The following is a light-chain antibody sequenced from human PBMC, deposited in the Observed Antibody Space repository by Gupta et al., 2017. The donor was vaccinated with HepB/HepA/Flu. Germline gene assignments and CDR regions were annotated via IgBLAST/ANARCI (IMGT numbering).Light chain of an antibody. CDR2: GNS. J-gene: IGLJ2*01. CDR1: SSNIGAGYD. V-gene: IGLV1-40*01. CDR3: QSYDSSLSGVV. Sequence: QSVLPQPPSVSGAPGQRVTISCTGSSSNIGAGYDVHWYQQFPGTAPKLLIYGNSNRPSGVPDRFSGSKSGTSASLAITGLQAEDEADYYCQSYDSSLSGVVFGGGTKLTVL.